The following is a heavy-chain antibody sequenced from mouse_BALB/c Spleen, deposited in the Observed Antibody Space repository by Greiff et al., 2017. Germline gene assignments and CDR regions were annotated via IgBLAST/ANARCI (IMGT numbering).Heavy chain of an antibody. CDR1: GFTFSSYA. CDR2: ISSGGST. J-gene: IGHJ4*01. Sequence: EVKLVESGGGLVKPGGSLKLSCAASGFTFSSYAMSWVRQTPEKRLEWVASISSGGSTYYPDSVKGRFTISRDNARNILYLQMSSLRSEDTAMYYCARTGNDGYPYAMDYWGQGTSVTVSS. D-gene: IGHD2-3*01. CDR3: ARTGNDGYPYAMDY. V-gene: IGHV5-6-5*01.